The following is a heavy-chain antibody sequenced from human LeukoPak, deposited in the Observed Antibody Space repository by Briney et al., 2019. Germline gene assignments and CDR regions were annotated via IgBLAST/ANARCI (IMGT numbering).Heavy chain of an antibody. V-gene: IGHV3-48*03. J-gene: IGHJ4*02. Sequence: GGSLRLSCAASGFTFSSYEMNWVRQAPGKGLEWVTYIRSSGSTIYYADSVKGRFTISRDNAKNSLYLQMNSLRAEDTAVYYCARGPPDIVVVPAAIGVAFDYWGQGTLVTVSS. CDR2: IRSSGSTI. D-gene: IGHD2-2*01. CDR3: ARGPPDIVVVPAAIGVAFDY. CDR1: GFTFSSYE.